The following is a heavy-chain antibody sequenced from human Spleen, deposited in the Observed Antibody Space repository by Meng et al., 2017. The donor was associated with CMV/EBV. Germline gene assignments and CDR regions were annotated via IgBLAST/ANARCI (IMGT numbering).Heavy chain of an antibody. V-gene: IGHV3-15*01. D-gene: IGHD3-22*01. J-gene: IGHJ4*02. CDR1: GFIFSNAW. CDR2: IKSKTDGGST. Sequence: GGSLRLSCAASGFIFSNAWMSWVRQAPGKGLEEVGRIKSKTDGGSTDYRAPVKGRFTISRDDSKDTLYLQINSLKTEDTAIYYCTTPQGWLKRALGYWGQGTLVTVSS. CDR3: TTPQGWLKRALGY.